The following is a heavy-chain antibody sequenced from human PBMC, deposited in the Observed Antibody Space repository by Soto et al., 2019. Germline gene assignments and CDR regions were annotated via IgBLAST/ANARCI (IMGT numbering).Heavy chain of an antibody. CDR2: TYYRSKWHN. V-gene: IGHV6-1*01. J-gene: IGHJ6*02. Sequence: SQTLSLTCAISGDSVSSNSAAWNWIRQSPSRGLEWMGRTYYRSKWHNDYAVSVKSRITINPDTSKNQSSLQLNSVAPVDTAVYYCARIRLTDAYCYGMDVWGQGTTVTVSS. D-gene: IGHD6-6*01. CDR1: GDSVSSNSAA. CDR3: ARIRLTDAYCYGMDV.